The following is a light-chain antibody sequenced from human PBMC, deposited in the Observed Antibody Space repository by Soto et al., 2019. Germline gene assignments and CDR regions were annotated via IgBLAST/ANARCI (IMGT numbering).Light chain of an antibody. CDR2: GGT. CDR1: QTVSSGH. J-gene: IGKJ2*01. CDR3: QQYGSSPYT. Sequence: EVVLTQSPATLSLSPGERATLSCRASQTVSSGHLAWYQQKPGQPPRLLISGGTSRATGIPDRFSGSGSGTDFTLTVSRLEPEDFAVYYCQQYGSSPYTFGLGTKVEIK. V-gene: IGKV3-20*01.